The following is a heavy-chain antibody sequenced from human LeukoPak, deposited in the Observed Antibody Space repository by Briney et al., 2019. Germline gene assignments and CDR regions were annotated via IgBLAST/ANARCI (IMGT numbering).Heavy chain of an antibody. D-gene: IGHD3-22*01. CDR1: GFTFSRNS. J-gene: IGHJ4*02. Sequence: GGSLRLSCAASGFTFSRNSMNWVRQAPGKGLEWVSSITTSSSYIYYADSMKGRFTISRDNAKNSLYLQMNSLRAEDTAVYYCARHVVAVGFDYWGQGTLVTVSS. CDR2: ITTSSSYI. CDR3: ARHVVAVGFDY. V-gene: IGHV3-21*01.